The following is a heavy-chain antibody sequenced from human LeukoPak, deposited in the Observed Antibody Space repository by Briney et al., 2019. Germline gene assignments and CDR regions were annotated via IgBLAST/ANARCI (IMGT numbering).Heavy chain of an antibody. Sequence: GGSLRLSCAASGFTFSSYAMSWVRQAPGKGLEWDSAISGSGGSTYYADSMKGRFTISRDNSKNTLYLQMNSLRAEDTAVYYCAKDLGGWGSYRFPFDYWGQGTLVTVSS. D-gene: IGHD3-16*02. CDR1: GFTFSSYA. V-gene: IGHV3-23*01. CDR2: ISGSGGST. CDR3: AKDLGGWGSYRFPFDY. J-gene: IGHJ4*02.